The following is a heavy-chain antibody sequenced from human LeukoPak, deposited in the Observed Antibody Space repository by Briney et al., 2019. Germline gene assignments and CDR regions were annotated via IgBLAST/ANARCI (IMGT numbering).Heavy chain of an antibody. CDR3: ATRNCSGGSCRPEFYYYYLDI. D-gene: IGHD2-15*01. CDR2: FDPEDVQT. Sequence: ASVTVSCKISGSTLTESSIHWVRQPPGKGLEWMGGFDPEDVQTIYAQKFQGRVTLTDDTSTDTAYMDLSSLRIEDTAVYYCATRNCSGGSCRPEFYYYYLDIWGTGTTVTVSS. V-gene: IGHV1-24*01. CDR1: GSTLTESS. J-gene: IGHJ6*03.